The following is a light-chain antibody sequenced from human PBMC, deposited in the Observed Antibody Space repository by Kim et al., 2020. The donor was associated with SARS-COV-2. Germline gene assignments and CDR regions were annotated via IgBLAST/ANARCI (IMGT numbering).Light chain of an antibody. CDR1: SSNIGTNY. CDR2: RNN. CDR3: AAWDDSLSVLL. J-gene: IGLJ2*01. V-gene: IGLV1-47*01. Sequence: GQRGTISCSGSSSNIGTNYVYWYQQLPGTAPKLLIYRNNQRPSGVPDRFSGSKSGTSASLAISGLRSEDEADYYCAAWDDSLSVLLFGGGTQLTVL.